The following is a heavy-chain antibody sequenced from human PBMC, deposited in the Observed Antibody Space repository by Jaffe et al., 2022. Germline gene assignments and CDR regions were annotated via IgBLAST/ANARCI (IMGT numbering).Heavy chain of an antibody. Sequence: QVQLQESGPGLVKPSETLSLTCAVSGYSISSGYYWGWIRQPPGKGLEWIGSTHHGGTTYYSPSLKSRVTFSIDTSKNQFSLRLTSVTAADTAVYYCARRGGREGSGSTGNDAFDIWGQGTMVTVSS. CDR1: GYSISSGYY. D-gene: IGHD6-25*01. CDR3: ARRGGREGSGSTGNDAFDI. J-gene: IGHJ3*02. CDR2: THHGGTT. V-gene: IGHV4-38-2*01.